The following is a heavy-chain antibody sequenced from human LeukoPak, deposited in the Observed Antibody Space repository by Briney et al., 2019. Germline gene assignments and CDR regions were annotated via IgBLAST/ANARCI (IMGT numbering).Heavy chain of an antibody. J-gene: IGHJ4*02. Sequence: ASVKVSCKASGYTFTGYYMHWVRQAPGQGLEWMGWINPNSGGTNYAQKFQGWVTMTRDTSISTAYMELSRLRSDDTAVYYCARSEIYCSSTSCYLDYWGQGTLVTVSS. CDR2: INPNSGGT. CDR1: GYTFTGYY. D-gene: IGHD2-2*01. V-gene: IGHV1-2*04. CDR3: ARSEIYCSSTSCYLDY.